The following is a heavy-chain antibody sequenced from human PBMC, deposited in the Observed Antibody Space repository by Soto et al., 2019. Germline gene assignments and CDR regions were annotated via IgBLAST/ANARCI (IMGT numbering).Heavy chain of an antibody. CDR1: GFTFTSYG. J-gene: IGHJ5*02. CDR2: ISYDGSNK. CDR3: AKASGYSYGNWFDP. D-gene: IGHD5-18*01. Sequence: QVQLVESGGGVVQPGRSLRLSCAASGFTFTSYGMHWVRQPPGKGLEWVAVISYDGSNKYYADSVKGRFTISRDNSKNTLYLQMNSLRAEDTAVYYCAKASGYSYGNWFDPWGQGTLVTVSS. V-gene: IGHV3-30*18.